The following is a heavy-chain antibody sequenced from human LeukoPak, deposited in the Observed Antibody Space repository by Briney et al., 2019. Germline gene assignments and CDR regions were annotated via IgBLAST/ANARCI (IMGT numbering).Heavy chain of an antibody. CDR2: INPNSGGT. D-gene: IGHD6-13*01. CDR3: ARESYSSSPQNYYYYGMDV. J-gene: IGHJ6*02. V-gene: IGHV1-2*06. CDR1: GYTFTGYY. Sequence: GASVKVSCKASGYTFTGYYMHWVRQAPGQGLEWMGRINPNSGGTNYAQKFQGRVTMTRDTSISTAYMELSRLRSDDTAVYYCARESYSSSPQNYYYYGMDVWGQGTTVTVSS.